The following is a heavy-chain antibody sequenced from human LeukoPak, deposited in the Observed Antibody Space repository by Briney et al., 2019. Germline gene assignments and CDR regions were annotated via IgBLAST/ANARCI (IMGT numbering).Heavy chain of an antibody. V-gene: IGHV3-23*01. J-gene: IGHJ4*02. CDR3: VKKGQADDYGNPD. D-gene: IGHD4-17*01. CDR1: GFTFRSNT. CDR2: ISGSGSST. Sequence: GGSLRLSCAASGFTFRSNTMSWVRQAPGRGLEWVSVISGSGSSTYYADSVKGRFTISRDNSKNTLYLQMNNLRADDTAVYYCVKKGQADDYGNPDWGQGALVTVSP.